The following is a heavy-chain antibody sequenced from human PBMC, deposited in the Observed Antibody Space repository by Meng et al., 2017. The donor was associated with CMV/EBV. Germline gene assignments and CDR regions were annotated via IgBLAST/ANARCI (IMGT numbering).Heavy chain of an antibody. D-gene: IGHD6-19*01. J-gene: IGHJ4*02. Sequence: SETLSLTCTVSGGSISSYYWSWIRQPPGKGLEWTGYIYYSGSTNFNPSLKSRVTISVDTSKNQFSLKLSSVTAADTAVYYCARAEGSSSGWYGDDYWGQGTLVTVSS. CDR1: GGSISSYY. CDR3: ARAEGSSSGWYGDDY. V-gene: IGHV4-59*01. CDR2: IYYSGST.